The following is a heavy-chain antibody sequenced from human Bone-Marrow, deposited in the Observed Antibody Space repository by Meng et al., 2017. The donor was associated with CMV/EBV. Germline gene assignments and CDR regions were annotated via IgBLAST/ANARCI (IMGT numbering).Heavy chain of an antibody. V-gene: IGHV1-69*05. CDR2: IIPIFGTA. D-gene: IGHD3-22*01. Sequence: SVKVSCKASGGTFSSYAISWVRQAPGQGLEWMGGIIPIFGTANYAQKFQGRVTMTTDASTSTAYMELRSLRSDDTAVYYCARGGSWLIGHLDHWGQGTLVTVSS. CDR1: GGTFSSYA. CDR3: ARGGSWLIGHLDH. J-gene: IGHJ4*02.